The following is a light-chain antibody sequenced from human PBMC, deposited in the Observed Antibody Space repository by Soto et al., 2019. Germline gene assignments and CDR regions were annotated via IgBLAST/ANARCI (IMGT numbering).Light chain of an antibody. CDR3: QQYGSAPQT. CDR1: QSVSSSY. Sequence: EIVSTQSPGTLSLSPGERATLSCRASQSVSSSYLAWYQLKPGQAPRLLIYGASSRATGIPDRFSGSGSGTDFTLTISRLEPEDFAVFYCQQYGSAPQTFGQGTKVDIK. J-gene: IGKJ1*01. CDR2: GAS. V-gene: IGKV3-20*01.